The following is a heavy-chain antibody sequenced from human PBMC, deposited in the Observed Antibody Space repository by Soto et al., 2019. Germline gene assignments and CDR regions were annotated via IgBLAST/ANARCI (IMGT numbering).Heavy chain of an antibody. V-gene: IGHV3-23*01. CDR1: GFTFSSYA. CDR2: ISGSGGST. J-gene: IGHJ4*02. CDR3: AKEGEHSSGWANFDY. Sequence: PGGSLRLSCAASGFTFSSYAMSWVRQAPGKGLEWVSAISGSGGSTYYADSVKGRFTISRDNSKNTLYLQMNSLRAEDMAVYYCAKEGEHSSGWANFDYWGQGTLVTVSS. D-gene: IGHD6-19*01.